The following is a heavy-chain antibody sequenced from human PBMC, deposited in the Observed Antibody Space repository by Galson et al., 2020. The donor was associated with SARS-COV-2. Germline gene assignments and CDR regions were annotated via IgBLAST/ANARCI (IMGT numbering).Heavy chain of an antibody. CDR1: GFTFSSYP. J-gene: IGHJ3*02. D-gene: IGHD1-26*01. V-gene: IGHV3-30*04. Sequence: GGPLRLTCAASGFTFSSYPVHWARQAPGKGLEWLAVISYDGSTKYYADSVKGRFTISRDNSKNTLFLQMNSLGGEDTAVYYCARARSGGYREAFDIWGQGTLVTVSS. CDR3: ARARSGGYREAFDI. CDR2: ISYDGSTK.